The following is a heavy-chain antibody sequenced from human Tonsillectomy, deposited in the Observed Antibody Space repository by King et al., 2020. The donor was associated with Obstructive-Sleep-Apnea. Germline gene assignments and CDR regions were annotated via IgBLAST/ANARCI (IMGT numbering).Heavy chain of an antibody. CDR3: ARDYHASRHWASYARAY. V-gene: IGHV3-30*04. D-gene: IGHD3-16*01. CDR1: GFTFSSYT. CDR2: ISYDGSNK. Sequence: VQLVESGGGVVQPGKSLRLSCAASGFTFSSYTMHWVRQAPGKGLEWVAVISYDGSNKYSADSVKGRFTISRDNSKNTLYLQMNSLRAEDTAVYYCARDYHASRHWASYARAYWGQGTLVIVSS. J-gene: IGHJ4*02.